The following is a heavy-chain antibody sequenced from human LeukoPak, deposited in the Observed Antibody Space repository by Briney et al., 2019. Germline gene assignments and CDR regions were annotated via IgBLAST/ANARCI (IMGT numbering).Heavy chain of an antibody. CDR1: GGSITSDNW. V-gene: IGHV4-4*02. CDR3: ARDRDGMGV. J-gene: IGHJ6*02. Sequence: SETLSLTCAVSGGSITSDNWWTWVRQPPGKGLEWIGAIYHSGSTDYNPSLKSRVTISVDKSKNQFSLKLSSVTAADTAVYFCARDRDGMGVWGQGTTVTGSS. CDR2: IYHSGST.